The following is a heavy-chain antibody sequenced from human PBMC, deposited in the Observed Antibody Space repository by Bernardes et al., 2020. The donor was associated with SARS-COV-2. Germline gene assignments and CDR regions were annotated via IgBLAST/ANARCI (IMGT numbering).Heavy chain of an antibody. CDR2: INHSGST. D-gene: IGHD2-15*01. CDR3: ARAGVVPATHYYYFGMDV. Sequence: SEPLSLTCAVYGGSFSGYYWSWIRQPPGKGLEWIGEINHSGSTNYNPSLKSRVIISVDTSKNQFSLKLTSVTAADTAVYYCARAGVVPATHYYYFGMDVWGQGTTVTVSS. CDR1: GGSFSGYY. J-gene: IGHJ6*02. V-gene: IGHV4-34*01.